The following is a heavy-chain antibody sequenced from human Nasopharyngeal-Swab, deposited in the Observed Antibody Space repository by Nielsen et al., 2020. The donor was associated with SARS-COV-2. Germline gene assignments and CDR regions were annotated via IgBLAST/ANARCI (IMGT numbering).Heavy chain of an antibody. CDR2: IIGRSGKV. CDR3: AKQYSSSDYIYYYGMDV. Sequence: GESLKISCAASGFTFSTYDVTWVRQAPGKGLEWVSTIIGRSGKVYYADSVEGRFTISRDDSTNTLFVQMDSLRAEDTAVYYCAKQYSSSDYIYYYGMDVWGHGTAVTVSS. CDR1: GFTFSTYD. D-gene: IGHD6-19*01. J-gene: IGHJ6*02. V-gene: IGHV3-23*01.